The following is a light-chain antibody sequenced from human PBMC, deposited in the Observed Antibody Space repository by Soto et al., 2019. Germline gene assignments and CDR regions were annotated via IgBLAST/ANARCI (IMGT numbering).Light chain of an antibody. Sequence: QSVLTQPPSVSAAPGQKVTISCSGSSSNIGNNYVSWYQHFPGTAPKLLIYDNNKRPSGIPDRFSGSKSGTSATLGITGIQTGDEADYYCGTWDSLLSAVVFGGGTQLTVL. V-gene: IGLV1-51*01. CDR3: GTWDSLLSAVV. CDR2: DNN. J-gene: IGLJ2*01. CDR1: SSNIGNNY.